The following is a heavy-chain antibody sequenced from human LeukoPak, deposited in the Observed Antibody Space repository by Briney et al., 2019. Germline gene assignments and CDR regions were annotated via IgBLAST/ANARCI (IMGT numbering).Heavy chain of an antibody. V-gene: IGHV5-51*01. D-gene: IGHD3-10*01. CDR3: ARASMVRGVINPGDY. CDR1: GYSFTSYW. J-gene: IGHJ4*02. CDR2: IYPGDSDP. Sequence: GESLKISCKGSGYSFTSYWIGWVRQMPGKGLEWMGIIYPGDSDPRYSPSFQGQVTLSADKSISTAYLQWSSLKASDTAMYYCARASMVRGVINPGDYWGQGTLVTVSS.